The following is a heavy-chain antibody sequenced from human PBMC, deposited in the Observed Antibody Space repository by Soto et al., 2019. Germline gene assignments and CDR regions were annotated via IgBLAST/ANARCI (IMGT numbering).Heavy chain of an antibody. V-gene: IGHV3-30*18. CDR1: GFTFRNYG. D-gene: IGHD5-12*01. CDR3: AKDKAWLPVSGMDV. J-gene: IGHJ6*02. Sequence: GGSLRLSCAASGFTFRNYGMHWVRQAPGKGLEWVAVISYDGSNKYYGDFATGRFTISRDNSKKTVYLQMNSLRPEDTAVYYCAKDKAWLPVSGMDVWGQGTTVTVSS. CDR2: ISYDGSNK.